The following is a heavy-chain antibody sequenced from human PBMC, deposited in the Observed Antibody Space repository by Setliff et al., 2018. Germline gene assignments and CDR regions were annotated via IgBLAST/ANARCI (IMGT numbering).Heavy chain of an antibody. CDR2: TQSTGNT. CDR1: GVSFGSGTYY. Sequence: KTSETLSLTCTVSGVSFGSGTYYWSWIRQPAGKGLEWIGLTQSTGNTNYNPSLQSRVTISIDTSKNQFSLKMSSVTAADTAMYYCAGTPALGTSWLSPFDYWGQGTLVTVSS. D-gene: IGHD5-12*01. V-gene: IGHV4-61*02. CDR3: AGTPALGTSWLSPFDY. J-gene: IGHJ4*02.